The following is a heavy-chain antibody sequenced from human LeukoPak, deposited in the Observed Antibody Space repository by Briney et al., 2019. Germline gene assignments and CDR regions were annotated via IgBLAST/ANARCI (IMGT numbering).Heavy chain of an antibody. CDR2: ISHSGST. J-gene: IGHJ4*02. D-gene: IGHD1-14*01. CDR3: ARAPPGIGYYFDN. Sequence: SETLSLTCSVSGGSISNYYWSCVRQPPGKELEWIGDISHSGSTTYKPSLISRVTISVDTSKTQFSLKLNSVTAADTAVYYCARAPPGIGYYFDNWGQGTLVIVSS. V-gene: IGHV4-59*01. CDR1: GGSISNYY.